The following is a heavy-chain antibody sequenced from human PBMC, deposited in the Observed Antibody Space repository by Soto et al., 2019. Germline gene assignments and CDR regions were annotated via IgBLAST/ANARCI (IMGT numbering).Heavy chain of an antibody. CDR3: ARDREIGDSRSLVPGY. J-gene: IGHJ4*02. D-gene: IGHD6-13*01. V-gene: IGHV3-33*01. Sequence: QVQLVESGGGVVQPGRSLRLSCAASGFTFSSYGMHWVRQAPGKGLEWVAVIWYDGSNKYYADSVKGRFTISRDNSKNTLYLQMNSLRAEDTAVYYCARDREIGDSRSLVPGYWGQGTLVTVSS. CDR2: IWYDGSNK. CDR1: GFTFSSYG.